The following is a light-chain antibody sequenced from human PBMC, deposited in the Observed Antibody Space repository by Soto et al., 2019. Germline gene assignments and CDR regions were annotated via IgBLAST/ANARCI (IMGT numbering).Light chain of an antibody. CDR3: QQTTTFPLT. CDR2: AAY. Sequence: DIPMTQSPSSVSASVGDRVTITGRASQGVSTWLSWYQQKPGKAPNLLIYAAYSLQSGVPSRFSGSGSGTDFTLTISSLHPEDFATYYCQQTTTFPLTVGGGTQVEI. CDR1: QGVSTW. V-gene: IGKV1D-12*01. J-gene: IGKJ4*01.